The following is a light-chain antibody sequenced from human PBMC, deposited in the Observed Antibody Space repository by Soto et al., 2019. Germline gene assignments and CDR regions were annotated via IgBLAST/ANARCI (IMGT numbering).Light chain of an antibody. Sequence: EIVLTQSPATLSLSPGERATLSCGASQSFSSSYLAWYQQKAGLAPRLLIYDASSRATGIPDRFSGSGSGTDFTLTISRLEPEDFAVYYCQQYGSSPWTFGQGTKVDIK. CDR2: DAS. CDR3: QQYGSSPWT. V-gene: IGKV3D-20*01. J-gene: IGKJ1*01. CDR1: QSFSSSY.